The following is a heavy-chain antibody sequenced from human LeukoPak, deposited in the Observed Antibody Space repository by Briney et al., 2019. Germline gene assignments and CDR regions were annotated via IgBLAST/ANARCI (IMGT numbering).Heavy chain of an antibody. CDR1: GGSFNGYY. CDR3: ARGRPRYYYGSGSYYRGPFDY. J-gene: IGHJ4*02. D-gene: IGHD3-10*01. V-gene: IGHV4-34*01. CDR2: INHSGST. Sequence: SETLSLTCAVYGGSFNGYYWSWIRQPPGKGLEWIGEINHSGSTNYNPSLKSRVTISVDTSKNQFSLKLSSVTAADTAVYYCARGRPRYYYGSGSYYRGPFDYWGQGTLVTVSS.